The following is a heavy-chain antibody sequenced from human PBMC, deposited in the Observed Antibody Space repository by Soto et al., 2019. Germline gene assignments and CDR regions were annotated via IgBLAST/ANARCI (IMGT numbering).Heavy chain of an antibody. CDR3: ARQGSPIVVVPAAMSLDCYYGMDV. CDR1: GYSFTIYW. D-gene: IGHD2-2*01. CDR2: IYPGDSDT. V-gene: IGHV5-51*01. Sequence: GESLKISCKCSGYSFTIYWIGWVRQMPGKGLEWMGIIYPGDSDTRYSPSFQGQVTISADKSISTAYLQWSSLKASDTAMYYCARQGSPIVVVPAAMSLDCYYGMDVWGQGTTVTVSS. J-gene: IGHJ6*02.